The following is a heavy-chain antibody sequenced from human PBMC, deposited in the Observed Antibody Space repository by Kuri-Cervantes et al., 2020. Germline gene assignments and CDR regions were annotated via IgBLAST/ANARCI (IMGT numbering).Heavy chain of an antibody. CDR1: GFTFSSYS. V-gene: IGHV3-48*02. CDR3: ARDYGYYFDY. D-gene: IGHD4-17*01. Sequence: GESLKISCAASGFTFSSYSMNWVRQAPGKGLEWVSGISWNSGSIGYADSVKGRFTISRDNAKNSLYLQMNSLGDEDTAVYYCARDYGYYFDYWGQGTLVTVSS. J-gene: IGHJ4*02. CDR2: ISWNSGSI.